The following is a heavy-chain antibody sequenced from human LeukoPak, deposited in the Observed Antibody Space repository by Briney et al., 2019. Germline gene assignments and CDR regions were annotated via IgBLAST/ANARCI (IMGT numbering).Heavy chain of an antibody. Sequence: ASVKVSCKASGYTFTSYDGISWVRQAPGQGLEWMGWISAYNGNTNYAQKLQGRVTMTTDTSTSTAYMELRSLRSDDTAVYYCARDVPPASCRGPFGFDYWGQGTLVTVSS. CDR1: GYTFTSYDG. D-gene: IGHD2-2*01. CDR2: ISAYNGNT. V-gene: IGHV1-18*01. J-gene: IGHJ4*02. CDR3: ARDVPPASCRGPFGFDY.